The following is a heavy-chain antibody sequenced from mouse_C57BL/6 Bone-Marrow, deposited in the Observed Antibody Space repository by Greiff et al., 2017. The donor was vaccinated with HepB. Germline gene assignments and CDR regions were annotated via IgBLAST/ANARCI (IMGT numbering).Heavy chain of an antibody. D-gene: IGHD1-1*01. CDR1: GYSITSGYY. J-gene: IGHJ1*03. CDR2: ISYDGSN. Sequence: EVKLMESGPGLVKPSQSLSLTCSVTGYSITSGYYWNWIRQFPGNKLEWMGYISYDGSNNYNPSLKNRISITRDTSKNQFFLKLNSVTTEDTATYYCARGLRGGYFDVWGTGTTVTVSS. CDR3: ARGLRGGYFDV. V-gene: IGHV3-6*01.